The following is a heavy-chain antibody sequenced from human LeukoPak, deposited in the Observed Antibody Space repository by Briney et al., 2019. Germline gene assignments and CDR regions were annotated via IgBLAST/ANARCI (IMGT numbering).Heavy chain of an antibody. CDR2: IHGTLGST. CDR1: GGPIRNSY. D-gene: IGHD3-3*01. V-gene: IGHV4-4*07. Sequence: SETLSLTCTVSGGPIRNSYWSWVRHSAGTGMQWIGRIHGTLGSTNHNPSLKSRVVMSLDTSSNQFSLRLSAISAADTATYYCARIFDRDIWGQGTLVTVSP. CDR3: ARIFDRDI. J-gene: IGHJ3*02.